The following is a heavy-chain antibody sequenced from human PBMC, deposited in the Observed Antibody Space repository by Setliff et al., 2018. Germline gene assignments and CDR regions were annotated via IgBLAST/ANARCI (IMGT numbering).Heavy chain of an antibody. CDR1: GFIFSSYA. V-gene: IGHV3-23*01. J-gene: IGHJ5*02. D-gene: IGHD6-6*01. CDR3: ARAPSSSSASWFDP. Sequence: GGSLRLSCAASGFIFSSYAMSWVRQAPGKGLEWVSAISGSGGSTYYADSVKGRFTISRDNAKNSLYLQMNSLRAEDTAVYYCARAPSSSSASWFDPWGQGTLVTVSS. CDR2: ISGSGGST.